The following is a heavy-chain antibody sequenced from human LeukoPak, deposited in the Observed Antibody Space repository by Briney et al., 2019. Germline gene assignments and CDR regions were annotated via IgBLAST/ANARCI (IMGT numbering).Heavy chain of an antibody. J-gene: IGHJ4*02. D-gene: IGHD2-2*01. V-gene: IGHV1-8*01. Sequence: WASVKVSCKASGYTFTSHDINWVRQASGQGPEWMGWINPRTGDRGYAQKFQGRVTITRSTSMNTAYMELSSLRSEDTAVYYCTRHTSPTFDYWGQGTLVTVS. CDR1: GYTFTSHD. CDR3: TRHTSPTFDY. CDR2: INPRTGDR.